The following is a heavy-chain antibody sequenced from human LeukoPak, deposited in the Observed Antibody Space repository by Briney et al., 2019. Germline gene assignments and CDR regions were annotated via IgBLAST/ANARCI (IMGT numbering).Heavy chain of an antibody. V-gene: IGHV3-21*01. Sequence: TGGSLRLSCAASGFTFSSYSMNWDRQAPGKGLEWVSSISSSSSYIYYADSVKGRFTISRDNAKNSLYLQMNSLRAEDTAVYYCARVTVPPNAFDIWGQGTMVTVSS. J-gene: IGHJ3*02. CDR1: GFTFSSYS. CDR3: ARVTVPPNAFDI. D-gene: IGHD4-17*01. CDR2: ISSSSSYI.